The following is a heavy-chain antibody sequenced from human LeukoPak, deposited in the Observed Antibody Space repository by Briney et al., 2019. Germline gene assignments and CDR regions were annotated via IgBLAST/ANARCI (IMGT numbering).Heavy chain of an antibody. J-gene: IGHJ5*02. CDR3: ARMRQPGSVYNWFDP. V-gene: IGHV4-59*08. Sequence: SETLSLTCTVSGDSISSYYWSWIRQPPGKGLEWIGYIYYSGSTYYNPSLKSRVTISVDKSKNQFSLKLTSVTAADMAVYYCARMRQPGSVYNWFDPWGQGTLVTVSS. CDR1: GDSISSYY. D-gene: IGHD1-26*01. CDR2: IYYSGST.